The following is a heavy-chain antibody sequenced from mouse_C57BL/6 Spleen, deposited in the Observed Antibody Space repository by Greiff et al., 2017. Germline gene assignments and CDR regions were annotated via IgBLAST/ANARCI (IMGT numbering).Heavy chain of an antibody. CDR1: GYSFTGYY. CDR3: AGRTAQAPFAY. Sequence: EVQLQQSGPELVKPGASVKISCKASGYSFTGYYMNWVKQSPEKSLEWIGEINPSTGGTTYNQKFKAKATLTVDKSSSTAYMQLKSLTSEDSAVYYCAGRTAQAPFAYWGQGTLVTVSA. V-gene: IGHV1-42*01. CDR2: INPSTGGT. D-gene: IGHD3-2*02. J-gene: IGHJ3*01.